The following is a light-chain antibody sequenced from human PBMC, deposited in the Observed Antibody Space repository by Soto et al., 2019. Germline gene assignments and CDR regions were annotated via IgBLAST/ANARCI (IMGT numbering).Light chain of an antibody. CDR2: DVS. CDR3: SSYTSSSIVV. CDR1: SSDVGGYNY. V-gene: IGLV2-14*01. J-gene: IGLJ2*01. Sequence: QSALTQPAPVSGSPGQSITISCTGTSSDVGGYNYVSWYQQHPGKAPKLMIYDVSNRPSGVSNRFSGSKSGNTASLTISGLQAEDEADYYCSSYTSSSIVVFGGGTKVTVL.